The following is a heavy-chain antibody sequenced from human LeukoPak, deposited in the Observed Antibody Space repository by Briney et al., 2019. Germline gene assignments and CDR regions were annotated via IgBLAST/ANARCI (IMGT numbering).Heavy chain of an antibody. CDR2: IGSSGSPT. D-gene: IGHD3-22*01. V-gene: IGHV3-48*02. Sequence: GGSLRLSCAASGFTFSSYSMNWVRQAPGKGLEWISYIGSSGSPTHYADSVGGRFTISRDNAKNSLYLQMNSLRDEDTAVYFCARRPYSDTSGRLSDVWGQGTTVTVSS. J-gene: IGHJ6*02. CDR1: GFTFSSYS. CDR3: ARRPYSDTSGRLSDV.